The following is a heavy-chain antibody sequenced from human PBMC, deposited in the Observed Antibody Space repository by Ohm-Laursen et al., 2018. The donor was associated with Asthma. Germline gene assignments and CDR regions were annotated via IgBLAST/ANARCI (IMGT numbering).Heavy chain of an antibody. CDR1: GGSVSSGSYY. V-gene: IGHV4-61*01. CDR3: ARGRSEYYGSGSPWYFDY. CDR2: IYYSGST. D-gene: IGHD3-10*01. J-gene: IGHJ4*02. Sequence: PGTLSLTCTVSGGSVSSGSYYWSWIRQPPGKGLEWIGYIYYSGSTNYNPSLKSRVTISVDTSKNQFSLKLSSVTAADTAVYYCARGRSEYYGSGSPWYFDYWGQGTLVTVSS.